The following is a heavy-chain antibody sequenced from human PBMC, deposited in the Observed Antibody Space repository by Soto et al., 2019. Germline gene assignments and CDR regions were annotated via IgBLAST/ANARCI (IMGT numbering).Heavy chain of an antibody. V-gene: IGHV1-8*01. CDR3: ARGFHSSGWMAVSGYWYFDL. CDR1: GYTFTSYD. CDR2: MNPNSGNT. D-gene: IGHD6-19*01. Sequence: QVQLVQSGAEVKKPGASVKVSCKASGYTFTSYDINWVRQATGQGLEWMGWMNPNSGNTGYAQKFQGRVTMTRNTSISTAYMELSSLRSEDTAVYYCARGFHSSGWMAVSGYWYFDLWGRGTLVTVSS. J-gene: IGHJ2*01.